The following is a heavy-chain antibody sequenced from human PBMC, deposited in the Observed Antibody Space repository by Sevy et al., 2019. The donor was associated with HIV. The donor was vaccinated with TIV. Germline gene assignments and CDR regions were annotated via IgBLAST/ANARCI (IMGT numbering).Heavy chain of an antibody. D-gene: IGHD2-21*02. CDR3: ARDLGGYGGNSIDY. J-gene: IGHJ4*02. V-gene: IGHV1-18*01. CDR2: ISAYNGNT. CDR1: GYTFTSYG. Sequence: ASVKVSCKASGYTFTSYGISWVRQAPGQGLEWMGWISAYNGNTNNAQKLQGRVTMTTDTSTSTAYMELRSLRSDDTAVDYCARDLGGYGGNSIDYWGQGTLVTVSS.